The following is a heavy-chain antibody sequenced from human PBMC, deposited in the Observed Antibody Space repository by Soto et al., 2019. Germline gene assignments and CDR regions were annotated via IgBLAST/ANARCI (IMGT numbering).Heavy chain of an antibody. J-gene: IGHJ6*02. V-gene: IGHV3-48*03. Sequence: GGSLRLSCTASGFTFSSSAMTWVRQAPGKGLEWVSSISSSGSSIYYADSVKGRFTISRDNAKNSLYLQMNSLRAEDTAVYYCARNGRGYYYGMDVWGQGTTVTVSS. CDR3: ARNGRGYYYGMDV. CDR2: ISSSGSSI. CDR1: GFTFSSSA. D-gene: IGHD1-1*01.